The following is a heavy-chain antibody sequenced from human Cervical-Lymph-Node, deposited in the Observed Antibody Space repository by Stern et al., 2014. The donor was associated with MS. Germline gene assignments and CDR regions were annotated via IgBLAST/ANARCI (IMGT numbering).Heavy chain of an antibody. D-gene: IGHD1-26*01. CDR2: IDSDGSST. V-gene: IGHV3-74*02. CDR3: ARGRYYAMDV. CDR1: GVTFSSHW. Sequence: EVQLVESGGGLVQPGGSLRLSCGASGVTFSSHWMHWVRQAPGKGLGWVSRIDSDGSSTSDVDSVKGRFIISRDNAKNTLYLQMNSLRPEDTAVYYCARGRYYAMDVWGQGTTVTVSS. J-gene: IGHJ6*02.